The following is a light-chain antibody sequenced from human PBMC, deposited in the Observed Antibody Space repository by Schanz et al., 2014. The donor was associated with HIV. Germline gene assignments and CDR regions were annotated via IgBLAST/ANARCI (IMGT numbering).Light chain of an antibody. J-gene: IGKJ3*01. CDR3: QQHNSSPFT. V-gene: IGKV1-9*01. CDR1: QGFGTY. CDR2: ATS. Sequence: DIQMTQSPSTLSASVGDRVSITCRASQGFGTYLAWYQQKPGKAPKLLIYATSTLPNGVPSRFSGSGFGTYFTLTISRLQPEDYATYYCQQHNSSPFTFGPGTRVDLK.